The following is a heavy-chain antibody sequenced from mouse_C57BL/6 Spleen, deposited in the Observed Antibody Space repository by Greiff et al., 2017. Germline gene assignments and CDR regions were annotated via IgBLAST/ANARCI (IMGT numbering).Heavy chain of an antibody. CDR2: ISSGGDYI. J-gene: IGHJ4*01. Sequence: EVKLVESGEGLVKPGGSLKLSCAASGFTFSSYAMSWVRQTPEKRLEWVAYISSGGDYIYYADTVKGRFTISRDNARNTLYLQMSSLKSEDTAMYYCTREGYDGSSSMDYWGQGTSVTVAS. D-gene: IGHD1-1*01. CDR1: GFTFSSYA. V-gene: IGHV5-9-1*02. CDR3: TREGYDGSSSMDY.